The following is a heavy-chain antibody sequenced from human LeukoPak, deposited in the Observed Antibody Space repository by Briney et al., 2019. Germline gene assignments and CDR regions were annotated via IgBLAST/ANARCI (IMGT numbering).Heavy chain of an antibody. Sequence: SETLSLTCAVYGGSFSGYYWSWIRQPPGKGLEWIGEINRSGSTNYNPSLKSRVTISVDTSKNQFSLKLSSVTAADTAVYYCARDYYYYYGMDVWGQGTTVTVSS. J-gene: IGHJ6*02. CDR1: GGSFSGYY. CDR2: INRSGST. V-gene: IGHV4-34*01. CDR3: ARDYYYYYGMDV.